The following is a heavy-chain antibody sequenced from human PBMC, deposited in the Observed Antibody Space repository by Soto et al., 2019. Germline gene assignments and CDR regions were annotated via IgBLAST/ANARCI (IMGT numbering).Heavy chain of an antibody. Sequence: PSATLSLTCTVSGGSISSYYWSWIQQPPGKGLEWIGYIYYSGSTNYNPSLKSRVTISVDTSKNQFSLKLSSVTAADTAVYYCARAESKWELAPVVYWGQGTLVTVSS. CDR3: ARAESKWELAPVVY. CDR2: IYYSGST. CDR1: GGSISSYY. J-gene: IGHJ4*01. V-gene: IGHV4-59*01. D-gene: IGHD1-26*01.